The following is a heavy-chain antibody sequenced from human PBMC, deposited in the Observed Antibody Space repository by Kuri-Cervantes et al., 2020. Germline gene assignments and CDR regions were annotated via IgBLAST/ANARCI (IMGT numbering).Heavy chain of an antibody. Sequence: SLKISCAASGFTFSSYGMHWVRQAPGKGLEWVAVIWYDGSNKYYADSVKGRFTISRDNAKNSLYLQMNSLRAEDTAVYYCARSYCSGGSCPGYFDLWGRGTLVTVSS. CDR1: GFTFSSYG. CDR3: ARSYCSGGSCPGYFDL. J-gene: IGHJ2*01. V-gene: IGHV3-33*08. D-gene: IGHD2-15*01. CDR2: IWYDGSNK.